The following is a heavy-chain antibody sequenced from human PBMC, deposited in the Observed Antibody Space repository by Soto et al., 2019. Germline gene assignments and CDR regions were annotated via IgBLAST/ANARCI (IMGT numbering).Heavy chain of an antibody. CDR2: ISTSGTTI. D-gene: IGHD6-13*01. Sequence: EVQLVESGGGLVQPGGSLRLSCVASEFTFSSYEMNWVRQAPGKGLEWVSYISTSGTTIYYTDSVKGRFTISRDNAKKSLYLQMNSLRAEYTAVYYCVRFGGAAAGPGDYWGQGTLVTVSS. CDR1: EFTFSSYE. V-gene: IGHV3-48*03. CDR3: VRFGGAAAGPGDY. J-gene: IGHJ4*02.